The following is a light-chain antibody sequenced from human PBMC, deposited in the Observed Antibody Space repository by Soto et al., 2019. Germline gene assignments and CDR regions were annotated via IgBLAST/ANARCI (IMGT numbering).Light chain of an antibody. J-gene: IGLJ1*01. CDR1: SSDVGGYNY. CDR2: EVS. V-gene: IGLV2-14*01. CDR3: SSYSRNTLFV. Sequence: QSALTQPPSVSGSPGQSITISCTGTSSDVGGYNYVSWYQHHPAKAPKLLIYEVSNRPSGISNRFSGSKSGNTASLTISGLQAEDEADYYCSSYSRNTLFVFGSGTKVTVL.